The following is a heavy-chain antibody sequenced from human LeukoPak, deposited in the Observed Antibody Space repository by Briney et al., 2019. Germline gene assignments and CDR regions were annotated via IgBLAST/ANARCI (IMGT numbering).Heavy chain of an antibody. V-gene: IGHV3-23*01. D-gene: IGHD5-24*01. J-gene: IGHJ4*02. CDR3: AKDPRVGSRVATPCH. CDR2: ISGSGGST. Sequence: GGSLRLSCAASGFTFTSYAMSWVRQAPGKGLEWVSAISGSGGSTYYADSVKGRFTISRDDSKSTLFLQMNSLRAEDTAVYYCAKDPRVGSRVATPCHWGQGTLVTVSS. CDR1: GFTFTSYA.